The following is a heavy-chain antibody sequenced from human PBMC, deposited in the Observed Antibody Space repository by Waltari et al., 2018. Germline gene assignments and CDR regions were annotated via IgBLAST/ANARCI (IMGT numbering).Heavy chain of an antibody. V-gene: IGHV3-53*01. CDR2: IYTTGNT. CDR1: GFSVTDTY. D-gene: IGHD2-2*01. Sequence: EVQLVESGGGLVQPGGSLRLSCAASGFSVTDTYMAWVRQAPGKGLGWVSVIYTTGNTFSAESLKGRFSVSRDSSRNTVYLQMDNLRAEDTGVYYCAREVVVLNRADYFDYWGQGTLVTVSS. CDR3: AREVVVLNRADYFDY. J-gene: IGHJ4*02.